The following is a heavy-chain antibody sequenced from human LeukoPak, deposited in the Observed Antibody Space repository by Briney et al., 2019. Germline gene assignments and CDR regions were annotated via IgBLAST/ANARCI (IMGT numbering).Heavy chain of an antibody. J-gene: IGHJ3*02. Sequence: GGSLRLSCAASGFTFSDYYMSWIRQAPGKGLEWISYISSSASTIYYADSVKGRFTISRDNAKNSLYLQMNSLRAEDTAVYYCARAGRGYYDSSGYKGRAFDIWGQGTMVTVSS. CDR3: ARAGRGYYDSSGYKGRAFDI. V-gene: IGHV3-11*04. CDR1: GFTFSDYY. CDR2: ISSSASTI. D-gene: IGHD3-22*01.